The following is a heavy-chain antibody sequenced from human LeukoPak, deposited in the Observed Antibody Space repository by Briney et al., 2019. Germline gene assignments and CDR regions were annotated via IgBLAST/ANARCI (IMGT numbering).Heavy chain of an antibody. J-gene: IGHJ4*02. CDR2: INNDGSDT. CDR1: GFTFSTFW. CDR3: ARDPLLWELPSDF. D-gene: IGHD1-26*01. V-gene: IGHV3-74*03. Sequence: PGGSLRLSCAASGFTFSTFWMHWVRQGPGKGLMWVSQINNDGSDTKYADSVKGRFTISRDNAKNTVYLQMNSLRAEDTAVYYCARDPLLWELPSDFWGQGTLVTVSS.